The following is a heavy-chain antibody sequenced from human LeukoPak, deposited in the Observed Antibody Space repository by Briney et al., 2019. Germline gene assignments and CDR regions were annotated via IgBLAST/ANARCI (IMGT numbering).Heavy chain of an antibody. V-gene: IGHV4-39*07. CDR2: IYYSGST. CDR3: ARDASSYCSSTSCYKGWFDP. CDR1: GGSISSSSYY. D-gene: IGHD2-2*01. J-gene: IGHJ5*02. Sequence: SETLSLTCTVSGGSISSSSYYWGWIRQPPGKGLEWIGSIYYSGSTYYNPSLKSRVTISVDTSKNQFSLKLSSVTAADTAVYYCARDASSYCSSTSCYKGWFDPWGQGTLVTVSS.